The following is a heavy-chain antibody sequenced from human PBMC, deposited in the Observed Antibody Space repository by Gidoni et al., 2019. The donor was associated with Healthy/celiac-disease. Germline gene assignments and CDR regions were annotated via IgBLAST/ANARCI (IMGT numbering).Heavy chain of an antibody. Sequence: EVQLLESGGGLVQPGGSLRLSCAASGSTFSRYAMSWVRQAPGKGLEWVSTISGTGGSTYYADSVRGRFTISRDNSKNTLFLQMNSLRAEDTAVYYCAKDWASAHQLDSWGQGTLVTVSS. J-gene: IGHJ4*02. CDR2: ISGTGGST. CDR1: GSTFSRYA. V-gene: IGHV3-23*01. CDR3: AKDWASAHQLDS. D-gene: IGHD1-1*01.